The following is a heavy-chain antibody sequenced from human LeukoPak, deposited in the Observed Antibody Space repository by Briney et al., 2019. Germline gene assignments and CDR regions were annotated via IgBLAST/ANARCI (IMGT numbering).Heavy chain of an antibody. V-gene: IGHV1-46*01. D-gene: IGHD6-19*01. J-gene: IGHJ6*02. CDR3: ASSRQWLVRDDYGMDV. CDR2: INPSGGST. CDR1: GYTFTSYY. Sequence: APVTVSCKASGYTFTSYYMHWVRQAPGQGLEWMGIINPSGGSTSYAQKFQGRVTMTRDTSTSTVYMELSSLRSEDTAVYYCASSRQWLVRDDYGMDVWGQGTTVTVSS.